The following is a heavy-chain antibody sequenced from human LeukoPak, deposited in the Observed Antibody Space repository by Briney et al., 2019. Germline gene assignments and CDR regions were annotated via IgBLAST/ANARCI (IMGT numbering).Heavy chain of an antibody. V-gene: IGHV3-23*01. Sequence: PGGSLRLSCAASGFTFSSYAMSWVRQAPGKGLKWVSAISGSGGSTYYADSVKGRFTISRDNSKNTLYLQMNSLRAEDTAVYYCAKDDHYSGYGNNDYWGPGTLVTVSS. CDR2: ISGSGGST. CDR1: GFTFSSYA. CDR3: AKDDHYSGYGNNDY. D-gene: IGHD5-12*01. J-gene: IGHJ4*02.